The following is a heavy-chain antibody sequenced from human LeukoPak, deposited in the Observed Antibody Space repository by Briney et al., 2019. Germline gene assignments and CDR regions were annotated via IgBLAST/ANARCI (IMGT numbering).Heavy chain of an antibody. V-gene: IGHV4-4*07. D-gene: IGHD3-22*01. Sequence: SETLSLTCSVSGGSISSYYWSWIRQPAGKGLEWIGRIYISGSTNYNPSLMSRVTMSVDTSKNQFSLKLSSVTAADTAVYYCARDLRYYDSSGKAYYYFMDVWGKGTTVTVSS. CDR2: IYISGST. J-gene: IGHJ6*03. CDR1: GGSISSYY. CDR3: ARDLRYYDSSGKAYYYFMDV.